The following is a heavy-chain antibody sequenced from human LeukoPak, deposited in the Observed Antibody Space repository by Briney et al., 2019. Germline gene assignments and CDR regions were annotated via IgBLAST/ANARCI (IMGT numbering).Heavy chain of an antibody. CDR3: ARLVGATRAYYFDY. CDR1: GGSISSSSYY. V-gene: IGHV4-39*01. J-gene: IGHJ4*02. CDR2: IYYSGST. D-gene: IGHD1-26*01. Sequence: PSETLSLTCTVSGGSISSSSYYWGWIRQPPGKGLEWIGSIYYSGSTYYNPSLKSRVTISVDTSKNQFSLKLSSVTAADTAVYYCARLVGATRAYYFDYWGQGTLVTVSS.